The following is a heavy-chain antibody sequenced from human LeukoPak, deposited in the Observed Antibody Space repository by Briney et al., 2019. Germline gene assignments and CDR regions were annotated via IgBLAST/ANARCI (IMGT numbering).Heavy chain of an antibody. CDR1: GFTVITNY. D-gene: IGHD6-19*01. V-gene: IGHV3-7*01. CDR3: ASRSDSSGTTFDY. CDR2: IKQDGSEK. Sequence: GGSLRLSCAVSGFTVITNYMNWVRQAPGKGLEWVANIKQDGSEKYYVDSVKGRFTISRDNAKNSLYLQMSSLRADDTAVYYCASRSDSSGTTFDYWGQGTLVTVSS. J-gene: IGHJ4*02.